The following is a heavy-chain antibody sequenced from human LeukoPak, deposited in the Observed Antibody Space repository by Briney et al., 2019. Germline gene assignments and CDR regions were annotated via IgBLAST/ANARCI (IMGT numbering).Heavy chain of an antibody. V-gene: IGHV1-18*01. J-gene: IGHJ5*02. Sequence: PGASVKVSCKASGYTFTSYGISWVRQAPGQGLEWMGWISAYNGNTNYAQKLQGRVTMTTDTSTSAAYMELRSLRSDDTAVYYCARAGRGSYLMSPGPWGQGTLVTVSS. CDR2: ISAYNGNT. CDR3: ARAGRGSYLMSPGP. D-gene: IGHD1-26*01. CDR1: GYTFTSYG.